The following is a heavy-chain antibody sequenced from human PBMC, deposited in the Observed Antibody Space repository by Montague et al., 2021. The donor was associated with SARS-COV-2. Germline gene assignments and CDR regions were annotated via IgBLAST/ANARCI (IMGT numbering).Heavy chain of an antibody. V-gene: IGHV4-59*01. CDR3: ARLLRSCTNGVCRTYYYYALDV. CDR1: GGSISGFY. CDR2: IYYSGST. D-gene: IGHD2-8*01. J-gene: IGHJ6*02. Sequence: SETLSLTCTVSGGSISGFYWCWIRQPPGKGLEWIGYIYYSGSTKYNPSLARRVAVSVDRSKNQVSLKLTSVTAADTAVYYCARLLRSCTNGVCRTYYYYALDVWGQGTTVTVSS.